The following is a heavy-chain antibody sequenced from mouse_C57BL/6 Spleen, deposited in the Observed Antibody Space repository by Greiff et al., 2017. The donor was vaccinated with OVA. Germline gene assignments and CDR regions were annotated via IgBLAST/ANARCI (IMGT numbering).Heavy chain of an antibody. V-gene: IGHV1-52*01. CDR3: ARGLYDYDGFAY. D-gene: IGHD2-4*01. Sequence: QVQLQQPGAELVRPGSSVKLSCKASGYTFTSYWLHWVKQRPIQGLEWIGNIDPSDSETHYNQKFKDKATLTVDKSSSTAYMQLSSLTSEDSAVYYCARGLYDYDGFAYWGQGTLVTVSA. CDR1: GYTFTSYW. CDR2: IDPSDSET. J-gene: IGHJ3*01.